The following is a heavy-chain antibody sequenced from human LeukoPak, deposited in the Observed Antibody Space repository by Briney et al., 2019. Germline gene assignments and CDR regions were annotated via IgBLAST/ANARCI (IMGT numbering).Heavy chain of an antibody. CDR1: GGSISSSSYY. CDR2: IDYSGST. Sequence: SETLSLTCTVSGGSISSSSYYWGWIRQPPGKGLEWIGNIDYSGSTYYKPSLKSRVSISVDTSKKHFSLRLSSVTAADTAVYYCARLGGYSYGYSGAFDIWGQGTMVTVSS. J-gene: IGHJ3*02. V-gene: IGHV4-39*02. D-gene: IGHD5-18*01. CDR3: ARLGGYSYGYSGAFDI.